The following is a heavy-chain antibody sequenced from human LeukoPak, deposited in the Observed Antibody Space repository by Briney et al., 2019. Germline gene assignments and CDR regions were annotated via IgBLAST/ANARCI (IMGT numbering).Heavy chain of an antibody. J-gene: IGHJ4*02. CDR3: ARALGYSYGYAVDY. D-gene: IGHD5-18*01. CDR2: ISSSSGTI. CDR1: GFIFSNYN. Sequence: GGSLRLSCAASGFIFSNYNMNWVRQTPGKGLEWLSYISSSSGTIYYADSVKGRFTISGGNAKNSLHLQMNSLRAEDTAVYYCARALGYSYGYAVDYWGQGTRVTVSS. V-gene: IGHV3-48*01.